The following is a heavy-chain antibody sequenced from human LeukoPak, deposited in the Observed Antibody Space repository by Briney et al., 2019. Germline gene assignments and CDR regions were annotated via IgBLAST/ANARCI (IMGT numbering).Heavy chain of an antibody. J-gene: IGHJ4*02. D-gene: IGHD6-19*01. CDR2: ISSSSSYI. Sequence: GGSLRLSCAASGFTFSSYSMNWVRKAPGKGLEWVSSISSSSSYIYYADSVKGRLTISRDNAKNSLYLQMNSLRAEDTAVYYCARAEQWLAYYFDYWGQGTLVTVSS. V-gene: IGHV3-21*01. CDR3: ARAEQWLAYYFDY. CDR1: GFTFSSYS.